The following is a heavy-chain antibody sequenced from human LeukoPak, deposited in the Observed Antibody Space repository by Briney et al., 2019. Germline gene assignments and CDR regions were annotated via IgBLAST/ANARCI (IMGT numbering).Heavy chain of an antibody. CDR2: ISGDGGST. CDR3: ARESESSGWYDY. V-gene: IGHV3-43*02. CDR1: GFMFHDYA. Sequence: QTGGSLRLSCAGPGFMFHDYAIHWVRQAPGKGLEWVSVISGDGGSTFYADSVKGRFTISRDNSKNSLYLQMNSLRSDDTALYYCARESESSGWYDYWGQGTLVTVSS. J-gene: IGHJ4*02. D-gene: IGHD6-19*01.